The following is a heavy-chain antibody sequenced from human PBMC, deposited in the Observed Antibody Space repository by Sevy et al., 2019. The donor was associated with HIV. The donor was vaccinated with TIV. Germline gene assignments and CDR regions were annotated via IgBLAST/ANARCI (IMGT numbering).Heavy chain of an antibody. CDR1: GFTFSKYS. CDR3: AREGCTKPHDY. J-gene: IGHJ4*02. D-gene: IGHD2-8*01. Sequence: GESLKIYCAASGFTFSKYSMSWVRQPPGKGLEWVSTLSFGCGEISYADSVKGRFTISRDNSKSSVYLQMNNLRPEDTAVYYCAREGCTKPHDYWGQGTLVTVSS. CDR2: LSFGCGEI. V-gene: IGHV3-23*01.